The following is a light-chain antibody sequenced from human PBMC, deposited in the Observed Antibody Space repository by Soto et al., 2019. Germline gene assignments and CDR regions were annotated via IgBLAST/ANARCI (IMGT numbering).Light chain of an antibody. CDR3: QQRSNWIT. CDR1: QSVSTC. Sequence: DIVLTPSPATLYLSPGDRATLSSWASQSVSTCLAWYQQKPGQAPRLRIYDASSRATGIPARFSGSGSGTDFTLTISSLEPEDFAVYYCQQRSNWITFGQGTRLEI. CDR2: DAS. J-gene: IGKJ5*01. V-gene: IGKV3-11*01.